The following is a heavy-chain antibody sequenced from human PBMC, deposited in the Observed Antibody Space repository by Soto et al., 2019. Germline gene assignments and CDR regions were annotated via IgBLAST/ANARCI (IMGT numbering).Heavy chain of an antibody. CDR3: AGMPYTSGLRFDP. J-gene: IGHJ5*02. CDR2: IYQSGVT. V-gene: IGHV4-30-2*01. Sequence: PSETLSLTCNMSGDSYSISTYSWIWIRQPPGKALQWIGFIYQSGVTSYNPSLASRVSISLDRSNSQCSLKLKSVTAADTAVYFCAGMPYTSGLRFDPWGPGTLVTVSS. D-gene: IGHD6-19*01. CDR1: GDSYSISTYS.